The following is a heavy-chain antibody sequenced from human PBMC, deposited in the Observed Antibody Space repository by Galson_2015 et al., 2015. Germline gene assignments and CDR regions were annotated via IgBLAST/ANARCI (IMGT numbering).Heavy chain of an antibody. CDR1: EFTFSSYY. CDR3: ARQILDYDFWSGYYPTNFDH. Sequence: SLRLSCAASEFTFSSYYMSWVRQAPGKGLEWVSSISSTTTYIYYADSVKGRFTISRDNAKNSLYLQMNSLGAEDTAVYYCARQILDYDFWSGYYPTNFDHWGPGTLVTVSS. J-gene: IGHJ4*02. V-gene: IGHV3-21*01. CDR2: ISSTTTYI. D-gene: IGHD3-3*01.